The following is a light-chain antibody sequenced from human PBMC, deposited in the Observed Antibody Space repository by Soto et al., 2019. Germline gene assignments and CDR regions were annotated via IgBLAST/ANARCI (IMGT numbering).Light chain of an antibody. V-gene: IGLV2-14*01. CDR3: SSYISSSTTNYV. J-gene: IGLJ1*01. CDR2: EVS. CDR1: SSDVGAYNY. Sequence: QSALTQPASVSGSPGQSITISCTGTSSDVGAYNYVSWYQQHPGKAPKLMIYEVSNRPSGVSNRFSGSKSGNTASLTISGLQAEDEAEYYCSSYISSSTTNYVFGTGTKVTVL.